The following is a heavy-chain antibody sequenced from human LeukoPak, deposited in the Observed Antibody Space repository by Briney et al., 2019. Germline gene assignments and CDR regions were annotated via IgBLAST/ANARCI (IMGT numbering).Heavy chain of an antibody. D-gene: IGHD2-15*01. CDR3: AKEGFYCSGGSCYSFYYYYMDV. CDR1: GFTFDDYA. J-gene: IGHJ6*03. Sequence: GGSLRLSCAASGFTFDDYAMHWVRQTPGKGLDWVSGISWNSGSIEYADSVKGRFTISRDNSKNTLYLQMNSLRAEDTAVYYCAKEGFYCSGGSCYSFYYYYMDVWGKGTTVTVSS. CDR2: ISWNSGSI. V-gene: IGHV3-9*01.